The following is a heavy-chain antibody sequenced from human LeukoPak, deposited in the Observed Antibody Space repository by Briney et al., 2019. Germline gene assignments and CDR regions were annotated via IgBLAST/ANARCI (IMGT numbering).Heavy chain of an antibody. D-gene: IGHD1-14*01. CDR1: GGTFSSYA. J-gene: IGHJ2*01. CDR3: ARDTHGTPEGWYFDL. V-gene: IGHV1-69*05. CDR2: IIPIFGTA. Sequence: GASVKVSCKASGGTFSSYAISWVRQAPGQGLEWMGGIIPIFGTANYAQKFQGRVTITTDESTSTAYMELSSLRAEDTAGYYCARDTHGTPEGWYFDLWGRGTLVTVSS.